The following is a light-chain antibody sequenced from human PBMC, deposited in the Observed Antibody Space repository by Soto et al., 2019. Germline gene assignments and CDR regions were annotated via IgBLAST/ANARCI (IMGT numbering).Light chain of an antibody. CDR1: SSDVGGYNY. J-gene: IGLJ1*01. V-gene: IGLV2-14*04. CDR2: DVS. Sequence: YPEKKITISCPGTSSDVGGYNYVSWYQQHPGKAPKLMIYDVSNRPSGVSNRFSGSKSGNTASLTISGLQAEDEADYYCSSYTSSSTPYVFGTGTKVTVL. CDR3: SSYTSSSTPYV.